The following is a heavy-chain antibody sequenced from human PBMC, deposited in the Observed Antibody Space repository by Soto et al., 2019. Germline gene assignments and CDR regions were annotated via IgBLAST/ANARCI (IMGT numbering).Heavy chain of an antibody. Sequence: GGSLSLSCAASGFPFSSYSMNWVRQAPGKGLEWVSYISSSSSTIYYADSVKGRFTISRDNAKNSLYLQMNSLRAEGTAVYYCARDLNYGLFDYWGQGTLVTVSS. V-gene: IGHV3-48*01. J-gene: IGHJ4*02. CDR3: ARDLNYGLFDY. D-gene: IGHD4-17*01. CDR2: ISSSSSTI. CDR1: GFPFSSYS.